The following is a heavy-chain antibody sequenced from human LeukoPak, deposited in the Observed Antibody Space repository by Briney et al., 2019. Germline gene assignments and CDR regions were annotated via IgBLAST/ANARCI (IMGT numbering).Heavy chain of an antibody. Sequence: SETLSLTCTVSGGSISSYYWSWIRQPPGKGLEWIGYIYYSGSTNYNPSLKSRVTISVDTSKNQFSLKLSSVTAADTAVYYCARHDYDFWSGYFNWFDPWGQGTLVTVSS. CDR1: GGSISSYY. CDR3: ARHDYDFWSGYFNWFDP. J-gene: IGHJ5*02. CDR2: IYYSGST. V-gene: IGHV4-59*08. D-gene: IGHD3-3*01.